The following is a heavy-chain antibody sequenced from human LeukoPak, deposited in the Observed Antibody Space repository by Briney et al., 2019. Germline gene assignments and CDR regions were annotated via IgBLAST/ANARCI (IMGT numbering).Heavy chain of an antibody. D-gene: IGHD1-7*01. CDR1: GFTFGDYA. Sequence: GGSLRLSCTASGFTFGDYAMIWFRPAPGKGVEGGGFIRSKAYGGTTEYAAYVKGRFTISRDDSKSIAYLQMNSLKTDETAVYYCTIVWNYRGGYYYYMDVWGKGTTVTVSS. J-gene: IGHJ6*03. CDR2: IRSKAYGGTT. CDR3: TIVWNYRGGYYYYMDV. V-gene: IGHV3-49*03.